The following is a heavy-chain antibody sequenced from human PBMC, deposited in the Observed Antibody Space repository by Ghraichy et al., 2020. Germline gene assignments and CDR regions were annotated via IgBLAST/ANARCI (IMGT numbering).Heavy chain of an antibody. CDR2: ISASGGIT. Sequence: LSLTCAASGFTFSNYAMNWVRQTPGKGLEWVSVISASGGITYYADSVKGRFTMSRDNSKSTLDLHMNSLRAEDTAVYYCAKRGKQWLTGGVFDYWGLGTLVTVSS. CDR1: GFTFSNYA. J-gene: IGHJ4*02. V-gene: IGHV3-23*01. CDR3: AKRGKQWLTGGVFDY. D-gene: IGHD6-19*01.